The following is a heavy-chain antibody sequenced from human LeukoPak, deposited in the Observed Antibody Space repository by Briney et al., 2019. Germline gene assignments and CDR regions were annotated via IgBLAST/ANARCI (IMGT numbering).Heavy chain of an antibody. J-gene: IGHJ4*02. D-gene: IGHD6-13*01. Sequence: SETLSLTCTVSGGSICSYYWSWIRQPAGKGLEWIGRIYTSGSTNYNPSLKSRVTMSIATSKNQLSLKLSSVTAADTAVYYCARNRRYSSSWFPLDFDYWGQGTLVTVSS. V-gene: IGHV4-4*07. CDR1: GGSICSYY. CDR2: IYTSGST. CDR3: ARNRRYSSSWFPLDFDY.